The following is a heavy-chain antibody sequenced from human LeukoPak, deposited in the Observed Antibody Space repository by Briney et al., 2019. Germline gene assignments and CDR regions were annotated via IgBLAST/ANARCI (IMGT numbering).Heavy chain of an antibody. CDR2: ISWNSGSI. D-gene: IGHD3-22*01. J-gene: IGHJ4*02. CDR3: AKDSSNYYDSSGQFDY. CDR1: GFTFDDYA. Sequence: GRSLRLSCAASGFTFDDYAMHWVRHAPGKGMEWVSGISWNSGSIVYADSVKGRFTISRDNAKNSLYLQMNSLRAEDTALYYCAKDSSNYYDSSGQFDYWGQGTLVTVSS. V-gene: IGHV3-9*01.